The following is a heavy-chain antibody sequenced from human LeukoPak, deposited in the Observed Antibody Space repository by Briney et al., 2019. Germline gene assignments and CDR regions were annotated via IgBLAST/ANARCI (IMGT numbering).Heavy chain of an antibody. CDR3: ARHDDFLSPYDY. CDR2: ISHTGSV. D-gene: IGHD3-3*01. CDR1: GVSINSDYW. V-gene: IGHV4-4*02. J-gene: IGHJ4*02. Sequence: GTLSLTCAVSGVSINSDYWWTWVRQSPGKGLEWIGEISHTGSVNYNLSLESRVTISTDKSKNQFSLTLRSVAAADTAVYYCARHDDFLSPYDYWGQGVLVTVSS.